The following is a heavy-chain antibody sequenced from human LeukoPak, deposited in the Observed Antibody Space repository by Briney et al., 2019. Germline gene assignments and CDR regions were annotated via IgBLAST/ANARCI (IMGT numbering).Heavy chain of an antibody. V-gene: IGHV4-34*01. D-gene: IGHD6-13*01. CDR3: ARGKVRGIAAARSAFDI. Sequence: SETLSLTCAVYDGSFSGYYWSWIRQPPGKGLEWSGEINHSGSTNYNPSLESRVTISVDTSKNQFSLKLSSVTAADTAVYYCARGKVRGIAAARSAFDIWGQGTMVTVSS. CDR2: INHSGST. J-gene: IGHJ3*02. CDR1: DGSFSGYY.